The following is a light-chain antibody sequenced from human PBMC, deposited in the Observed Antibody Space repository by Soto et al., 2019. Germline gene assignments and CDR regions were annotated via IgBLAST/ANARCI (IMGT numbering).Light chain of an antibody. Sequence: DIVMTQSPDSLAVSLGERATVNCKSSQSLLDSSNDYNYLSWYQQKPGQPPKLLIYWASTRESGVPDRFSGSGSGTDFTLTISSLQAEDVAVYYCQQVYRSPITFGRGTRLEI. J-gene: IGKJ5*01. CDR1: QSLLDSSNDYNY. CDR2: WAS. CDR3: QQVYRSPIT. V-gene: IGKV4-1*01.